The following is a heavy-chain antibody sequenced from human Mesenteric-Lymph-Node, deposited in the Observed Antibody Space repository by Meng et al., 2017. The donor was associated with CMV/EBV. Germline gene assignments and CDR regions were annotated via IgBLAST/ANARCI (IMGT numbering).Heavy chain of an antibody. J-gene: IGHJ6*02. CDR2: ISSTGNTI. D-gene: IGHD1-26*01. Sequence: GESLKISCAASGFTFSTYSMNWVRQAPGEGLEWVSYISSTGNTIYYANSVKGRFTISRDNAKNSLFVQMSTLRVEDTAVYYCARGHYQLEVWGQGTTVTVSS. CDR3: ARGHYQLEV. V-gene: IGHV3-48*04. CDR1: GFTFSTYS.